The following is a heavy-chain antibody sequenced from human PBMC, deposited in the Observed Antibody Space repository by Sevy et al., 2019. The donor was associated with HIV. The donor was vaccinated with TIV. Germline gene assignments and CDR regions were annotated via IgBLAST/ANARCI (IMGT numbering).Heavy chain of an antibody. CDR1: GFTFTRYW. V-gene: IGHV3-7*01. CDR3: ARDVAAGDF. J-gene: IGHJ4*02. Sequence: GGSLRLSCAASGFTFTRYWMSWVRQAPGKGLEWEANINEDGSEKYYVDSVKGRFTISRDNARKSLHLQMNSLRAEDTAIYYCARDVAAGDFWGQGTLVTVSS. D-gene: IGHD2-21*01. CDR2: INEDGSEK.